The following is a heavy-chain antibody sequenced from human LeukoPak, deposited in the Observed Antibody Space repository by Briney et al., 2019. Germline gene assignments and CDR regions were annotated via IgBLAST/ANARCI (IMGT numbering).Heavy chain of an antibody. CDR2: INHSGST. CDR3: ARRLLRSMTNLDY. CDR1: GVSFSGYY. J-gene: IGHJ4*02. V-gene: IGHV4-34*01. Sequence: PSETLSLTCAVYGVSFSGYYWSWIRQPPGKGLEWIGEINHSGSTNYNPSLKSRVTISVDTSKNQFSLKLSSVTAADTAVYYCARRLLRSMTNLDYWGQGTLVTVSS. D-gene: IGHD4-11*01.